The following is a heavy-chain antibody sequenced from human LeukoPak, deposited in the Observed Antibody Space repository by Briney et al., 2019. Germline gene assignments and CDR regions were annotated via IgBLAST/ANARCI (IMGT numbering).Heavy chain of an antibody. D-gene: IGHD5-12*01. J-gene: IGHJ4*02. CDR2: ISYDGSNK. Sequence: GGSLRLSCAASGFTFSSYGMHWVRQAPGKGLEWVAVISYDGSNKYYADSVKGRFTISRDNSKNTLYLQMNSLRAEDTAVYYCAKDLDGGYSGYDRLGTVTRSHNYWGQGTLVTVSS. CDR1: GFTFSSYG. V-gene: IGHV3-30*18. CDR3: AKDLDGGYSGYDRLGTVTRSHNY.